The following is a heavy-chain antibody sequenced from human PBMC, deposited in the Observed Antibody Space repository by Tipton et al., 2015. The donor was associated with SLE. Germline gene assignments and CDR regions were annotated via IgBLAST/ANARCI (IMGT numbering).Heavy chain of an antibody. CDR2: ISYSGTT. CDR3: ARHHNYNWNTGWFDP. Sequence: TLSLTCTVSGGSISSSSYYWGWIRQPPGKGLEWIGTISYSGTTFYNPSLKSRVTMFVDTSKQFSLKLSSVTAADTAVYYCARHHNYNWNTGWFDPWGQGTLATVSS. V-gene: IGHV4-39*01. CDR1: GGSISSSSYY. D-gene: IGHD1-1*01. J-gene: IGHJ5*02.